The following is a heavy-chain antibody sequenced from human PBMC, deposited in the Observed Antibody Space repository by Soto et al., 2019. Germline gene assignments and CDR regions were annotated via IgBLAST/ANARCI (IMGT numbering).Heavy chain of an antibody. CDR2: ISESGGST. V-gene: IGHV3-23*01. J-gene: IGHJ4*02. CDR3: AKRSPYSSGWYSPIFDY. CDR1: GFSFSDYA. D-gene: IGHD6-13*01. Sequence: GGSLRLSCAASGFSFSDYAMSWVRQAPGKGLEWVSVISESGGSTHYADSVRGRFTVSRDNSKNSLCLRMNSLRDEDTAVYFCAKRSPYSSGWYSPIFDYWGQGALVTVSS.